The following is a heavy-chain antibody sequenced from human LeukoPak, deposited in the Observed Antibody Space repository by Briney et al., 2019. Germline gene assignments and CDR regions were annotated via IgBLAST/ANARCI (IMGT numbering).Heavy chain of an antibody. CDR3: AGGRWLQLPHY. D-gene: IGHD5-24*01. CDR1: GGSMSSYY. Sequence: PSETLSLTCTVSGGSMSSYYWSWIRQPPGKGLGGIGYIYDSGSTNYNPSFKSRVTISADTPKKEFSLKLTSVTAADTAVYYCAGGRWLQLPHYWGQGTLVTVSS. J-gene: IGHJ4*02. V-gene: IGHV4-59*01. CDR2: IYDSGST.